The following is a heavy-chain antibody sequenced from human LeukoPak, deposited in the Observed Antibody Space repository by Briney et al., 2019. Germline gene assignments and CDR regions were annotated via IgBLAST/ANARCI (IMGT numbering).Heavy chain of an antibody. Sequence: SETLSLTCAVYGGSFSGYYWSWIRQPPGKGLEWIGEINHSGSTNYNPSLKSRVTISVDTSKDQFSLKLNSVTAADTAVYYCARDPDFWSGYYNFDYWGQGTLVTVSS. CDR3: ARDPDFWSGYYNFDY. D-gene: IGHD3-3*01. J-gene: IGHJ4*02. CDR2: INHSGST. CDR1: GGSFSGYY. V-gene: IGHV4-34*01.